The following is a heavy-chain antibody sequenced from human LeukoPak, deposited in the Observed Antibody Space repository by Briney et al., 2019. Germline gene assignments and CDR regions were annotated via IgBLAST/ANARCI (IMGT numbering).Heavy chain of an antibody. CDR2: IKQDGSEK. V-gene: IGHV3-7*01. J-gene: IGHJ4*02. CDR1: GFTFSSYW. D-gene: IGHD3-3*01. CDR3: ARVISGYYDFWSGLYFDY. Sequence: PGGSLRLSCAASGFTFSSYWMSWVRQAPGKGLEGVANIKQDGSEKYYVDSVKGRFTISRDNAKNSLYLQMNSLRAEDTAVYYCARVISGYYDFWSGLYFDYWGQGTLVTVSS.